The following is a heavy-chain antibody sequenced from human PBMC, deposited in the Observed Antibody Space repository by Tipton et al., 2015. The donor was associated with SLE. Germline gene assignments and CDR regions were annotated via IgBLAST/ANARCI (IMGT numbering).Heavy chain of an antibody. V-gene: IGHV4-39*07. CDR2: INHSGST. CDR3: ARGGVGATSH. J-gene: IGHJ4*02. D-gene: IGHD1-26*01. CDR1: GGSISSSSYY. Sequence: TLSLTCTVSGGSISSSSYYWGWIRQPPGKGLEWIGEINHSGSTNYNPSPKSRVTISVDTSKNQFSLKLSPVTAADTAVYYCARGGVGATSHWGQGTLVTVSS.